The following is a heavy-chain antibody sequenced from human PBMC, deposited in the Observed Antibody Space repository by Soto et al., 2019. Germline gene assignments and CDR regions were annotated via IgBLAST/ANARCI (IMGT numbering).Heavy chain of an antibody. Sequence: GGSLRLSCAASGFTFSSYAMSWVRQAPGKGLEWVSAISGSGGSTYYADSVKGRFTISRDNSKNTLYLQMNSLRAEDTAVYYCAKDQAYCTNGVCYTSRYYYMDVWGKGTTVTVSS. CDR2: ISGSGGST. CDR3: AKDQAYCTNGVCYTSRYYYMDV. CDR1: GFTFSSYA. D-gene: IGHD2-8*01. V-gene: IGHV3-23*01. J-gene: IGHJ6*03.